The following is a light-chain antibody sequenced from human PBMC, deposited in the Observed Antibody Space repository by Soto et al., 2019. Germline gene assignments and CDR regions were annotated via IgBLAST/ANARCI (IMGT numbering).Light chain of an antibody. J-gene: IGLJ1*01. V-gene: IGLV2-14*01. CDR2: EVS. CDR1: SSDVGGYNY. Sequence: QPASVSGSPGQSITISCTGTSSDVGGYNYVSWYQQHPGKAPKLMIYEVSNRPSGVSNRFSGSKSGNTASLTISGLQAEDEADYYCSSYTSSSTPLYVFGTGTKLTV. CDR3: SSYTSSSTPLYV.